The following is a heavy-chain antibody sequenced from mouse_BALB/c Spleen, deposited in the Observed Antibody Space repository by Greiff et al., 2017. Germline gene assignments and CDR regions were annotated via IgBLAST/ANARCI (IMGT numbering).Heavy chain of an antibody. CDR3: ASRLLLRAMDY. CDR1: GFTFSSYA. V-gene: IGHV5-6-5*01. Sequence: EVKLVESGGGLVKPGGSLKLSCAASGFTFSSYAMSWVRQTPEKRLEWVASISSGGSTYYPDSVKGRFTISRDNARNILYLQMSSLRSEDTAMYYCASRLLLRAMDYWGQGTSVTVSS. J-gene: IGHJ4*01. CDR2: ISSGGST. D-gene: IGHD1-1*01.